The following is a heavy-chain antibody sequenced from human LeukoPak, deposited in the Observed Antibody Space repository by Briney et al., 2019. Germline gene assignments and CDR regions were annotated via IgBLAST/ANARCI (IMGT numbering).Heavy chain of an antibody. CDR2: IGTSGTII. J-gene: IGHJ4*02. CDR1: GFTFSSYE. CDR3: ARDPPGTVSFDY. V-gene: IGHV3-48*03. D-gene: IGHD3/OR15-3a*01. Sequence: GGSLRLSCVASGFTFSSYEMNWVRQAPGKGLEWVSYIGTSGTIIYYADSVKGRFTISRDNAKNSLYLQMNSLRAEDTAVYYCARDPPGTVSFDYWGQGTLVTVSS.